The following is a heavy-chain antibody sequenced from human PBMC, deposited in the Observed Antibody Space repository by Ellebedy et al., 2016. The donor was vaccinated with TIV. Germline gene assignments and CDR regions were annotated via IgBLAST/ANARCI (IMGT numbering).Heavy chain of an antibody. CDR3: ARGRRYFDSSGYFLDY. CDR2: INESGST. Sequence: SETLSLTXAVYVGSFSGHSWTWIRQSPGKGLEWIGEINESGSTNHNPSLKSRVTTSTDTSKSQFSLKLSSVTAADTAVYFCARGRRYFDSSGYFLDYWGQGPLVTVSS. CDR1: VGSFSGHS. V-gene: IGHV4-34*01. D-gene: IGHD3-22*01. J-gene: IGHJ4*02.